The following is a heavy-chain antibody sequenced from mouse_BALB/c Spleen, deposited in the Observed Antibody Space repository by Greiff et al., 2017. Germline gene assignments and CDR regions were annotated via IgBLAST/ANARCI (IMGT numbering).Heavy chain of an antibody. CDR1: GFAFSSYD. J-gene: IGHJ2*01. CDR3: ARQGLWYYFDY. V-gene: IGHV5-12-1*01. Sequence: VQLKESGGGLVKPGGSLKLSCAASGFAFSSYDMSWVRQTPEKRLEWVAYISSGGGSTYYPDTVKGRFTISRDNAKNTLYLQMSRLKSEDTAMYYCARQGLWYYFDYWGQGTTLTVSS. CDR2: ISSGGGST. D-gene: IGHD1-1*02.